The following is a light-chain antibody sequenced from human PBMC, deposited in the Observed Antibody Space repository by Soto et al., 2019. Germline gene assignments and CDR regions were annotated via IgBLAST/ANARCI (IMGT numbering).Light chain of an antibody. J-gene: IGKJ1*01. CDR3: MQGITFT. Sequence: IVLTQSPLSLPVTLGQPASISCRSSQSLVHSDGNTYLNWFQQRPGQSPRRLIYKASNRDSGVPDRFSGSGSGTDFTLSISRVEAHDVGVYYCMQGITFTFGQGTRVEIK. V-gene: IGKV2-30*02. CDR1: QSLVHSDGNTY. CDR2: KAS.